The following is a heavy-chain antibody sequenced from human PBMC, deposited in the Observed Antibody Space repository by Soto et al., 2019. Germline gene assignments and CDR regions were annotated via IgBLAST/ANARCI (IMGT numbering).Heavy chain of an antibody. J-gene: IGHJ6*02. CDR3: VRQGGYCTNGVCHAYYGMDV. CDR1: GYSFTSYW. Sequence: PGESLKISCKGSGYSFTSYWIGWVRQMPGKGLEWMGIIYPGDSDTRYSPSFQGQVTISADKSISTAYLQWSSLKASDTAMYYWVRQGGYCTNGVCHAYYGMDVWGQGTTVTVSS. V-gene: IGHV5-51*01. D-gene: IGHD2-8*01. CDR2: IYPGDSDT.